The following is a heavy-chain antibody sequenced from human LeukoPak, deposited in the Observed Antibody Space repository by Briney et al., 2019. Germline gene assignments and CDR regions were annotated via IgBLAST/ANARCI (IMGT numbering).Heavy chain of an antibody. Sequence: SETLSLTCTVSGGSISSYYWSWIRQPPGKGLEWIGDIYYSGTTNYNPSLKSRVTISVDTSKNQFSLKLSSVTAADTALYYCARVDYGGNQLRYYYFDYWGQGTLVTVSS. CDR1: GGSISSYY. CDR2: IYYSGTT. V-gene: IGHV4-59*01. J-gene: IGHJ4*02. D-gene: IGHD4-23*01. CDR3: ARVDYGGNQLRYYYFDY.